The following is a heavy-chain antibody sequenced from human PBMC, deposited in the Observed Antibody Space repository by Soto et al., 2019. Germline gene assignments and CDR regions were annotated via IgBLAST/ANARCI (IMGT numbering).Heavy chain of an antibody. CDR3: ARDRQFWGGSYVVFAYKYGMDV. V-gene: IGHV3-33*01. Sequence: HVQLVESGGGVVQPGGSLRLSCAASGFTFSSYGMHWVRQAPGKGLQWVALVWYDGSNQYYADSVKGRFTISRDNSKNTLHLQLNSLGAEDTAVYFCARDRQFWGGSYVVFAYKYGMDVWGQGTTVTVSS. D-gene: IGHD3-3*01. CDR1: GFTFSSYG. J-gene: IGHJ6*02. CDR2: VWYDGSNQ.